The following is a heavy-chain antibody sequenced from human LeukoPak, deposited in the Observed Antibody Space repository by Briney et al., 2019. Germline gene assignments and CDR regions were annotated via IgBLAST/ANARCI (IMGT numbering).Heavy chain of an antibody. Sequence: GGSLRLSCAASGFTVSSNYMSWVRQAPGKGLEWVSVIYSGGSTYYADSVKGRFTISRDNSKNTLYLQMNSLRAEDAAVYYCARIGGYYYYMDVWGKGTTVTISS. D-gene: IGHD1-26*01. CDR2: IYSGGST. CDR3: ARIGGYYYYMDV. J-gene: IGHJ6*03. CDR1: GFTVSSNY. V-gene: IGHV3-53*01.